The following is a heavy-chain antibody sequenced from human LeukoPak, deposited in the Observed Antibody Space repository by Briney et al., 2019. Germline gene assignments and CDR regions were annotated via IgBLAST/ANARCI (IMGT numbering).Heavy chain of an antibody. Sequence: SETLSLTCTVSGGSISTSNYYWGWIRQPPGKGLEWIGNIFYSGSTYYSPSLRSRVTISVDTSKNQFSLKLSSVTAADTPVYYCARVDSNNWYDSRGYFDYWGQGTLVTVSS. CDR1: GGSISTSNYY. J-gene: IGHJ4*02. D-gene: IGHD6-13*01. V-gene: IGHV4-39*07. CDR2: IFYSGST. CDR3: ARVDSNNWYDSRGYFDY.